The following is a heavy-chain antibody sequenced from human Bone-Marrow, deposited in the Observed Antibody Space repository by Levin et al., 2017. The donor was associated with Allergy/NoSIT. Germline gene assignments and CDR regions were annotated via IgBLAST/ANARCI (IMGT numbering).Heavy chain of an antibody. D-gene: IGHD5-12*01. Sequence: PSETLSLTCTVSGGSISGGGYYWSWIRQHPGKGLEWIGYIYYSGNTYYNPSLKSRVIISVVTSKNQLSLMLTSVTVAYTAGDYCARFNGYDFDYWGQGTLVTVSS. CDR3: ARFNGYDFDY. CDR1: GGSISGGGYY. CDR2: IYYSGNT. J-gene: IGHJ4*02. V-gene: IGHV4-31*03.